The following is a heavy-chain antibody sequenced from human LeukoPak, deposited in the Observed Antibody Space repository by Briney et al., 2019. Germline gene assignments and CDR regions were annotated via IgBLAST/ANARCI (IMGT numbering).Heavy chain of an antibody. J-gene: IGHJ4*02. D-gene: IGHD5-12*01. Sequence: GGSLRLSCAASGFTFSSYAMSWVRQAPGKGLEWVAAISGSGGSTYYADSVKGRFTISRDNSKNTLYLQMNSLRAEDTAVYYCAKDGGYSGYDQPSDYWGQGTLVTVSS. CDR3: AKDGGYSGYDQPSDY. CDR1: GFTFSSYA. CDR2: ISGSGGST. V-gene: IGHV3-23*01.